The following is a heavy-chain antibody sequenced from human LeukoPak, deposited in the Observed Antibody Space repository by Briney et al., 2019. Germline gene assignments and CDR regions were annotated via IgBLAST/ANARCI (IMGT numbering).Heavy chain of an antibody. V-gene: IGHV3-7*01. CDR1: GFTFSSYW. J-gene: IGHJ6*03. D-gene: IGHD3-3*01. CDR3: ARVLYYDFPYYYYYMDV. CDR2: IKQDGREK. Sequence: PGGSLRLSCAASGFTFSSYWMSWVRQAPGKGLEWVANIKQDGREKYYVDSVKGRFTISRDNAKNSLYLQMKSLRAEDTAVYYCARVLYYDFPYYYYYMDVWGKGTTVTVSS.